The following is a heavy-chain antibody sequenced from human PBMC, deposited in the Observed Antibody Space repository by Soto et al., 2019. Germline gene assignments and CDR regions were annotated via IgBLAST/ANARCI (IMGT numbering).Heavy chain of an antibody. J-gene: IGHJ3*01. CDR1: GFTFSSYS. CDR3: ARLSGTRYFDWLLPGD. CDR2: ISSSSSYI. Sequence: EVQLVESGGGLVKPGGSLRLSCAASGFTFSSYSMNWVRQAPGKGLEWVSSISSSSSYIYYADSVKGRFIISRDNAKNSLYLQMNSLRAEDTAVYYCARLSGTRYFDWLLPGDWGQGTMVTVSS. V-gene: IGHV3-21*01. D-gene: IGHD3-9*01.